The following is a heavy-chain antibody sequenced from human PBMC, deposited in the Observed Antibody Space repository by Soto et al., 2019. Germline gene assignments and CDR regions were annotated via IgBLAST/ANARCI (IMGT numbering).Heavy chain of an antibody. V-gene: IGHV1-69*01. CDR1: GGTFSSYA. Sequence: QVQLVQSGTEVKKPGSSVKVSCKASGGTFSSYAISWVRQAPGQGLEWMGGIIPIFGTTNYAQRFQGRVSITPDESTSTTYMELSSLRSEDTAVYYCAGSYKYGSGTFDAFDIWGQGTLVTVSS. CDR2: IIPIFGTT. J-gene: IGHJ3*02. D-gene: IGHD3-10*01. CDR3: AGSYKYGSGTFDAFDI.